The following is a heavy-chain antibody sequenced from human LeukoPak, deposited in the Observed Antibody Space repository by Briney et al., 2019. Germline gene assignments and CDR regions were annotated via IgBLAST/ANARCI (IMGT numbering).Heavy chain of an antibody. D-gene: IGHD6-19*01. Sequence: PSETLSFTCTVSGGSITSSSYYWGWIRQPPGKGPEWIGSIYYTGSTNYNPSLKSRVTISLDTSKNQFSLKLTSVTAAETAVYYCASVRGYSSGWYASGFDPWGQGTLVTASS. V-gene: IGHV4-39*07. J-gene: IGHJ5*02. CDR3: ASVRGYSSGWYASGFDP. CDR1: GGSITSSSYY. CDR2: IYYTGST.